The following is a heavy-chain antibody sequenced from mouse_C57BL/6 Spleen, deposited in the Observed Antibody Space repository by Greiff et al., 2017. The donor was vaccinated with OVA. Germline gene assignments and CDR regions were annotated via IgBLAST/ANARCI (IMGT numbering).Heavy chain of an antibody. CDR2: IDPSDSYT. V-gene: IGHV1-69*01. CDR3: ARNLGGDY. Sequence: VQLQQPGAELVMPGASVKLSCKASGYTFTSYWMHWVKQRPGQGLEWIGEIDPSDSYTNYNQKFKGKSTLTVDKSSSTAYMQLSSLTSEDSAVYYCARNLGGDYWGQGTTLTVSS. J-gene: IGHJ2*01. CDR1: GYTFTSYW.